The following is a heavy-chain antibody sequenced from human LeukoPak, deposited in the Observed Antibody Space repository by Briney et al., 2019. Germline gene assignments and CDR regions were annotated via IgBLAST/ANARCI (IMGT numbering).Heavy chain of an antibody. J-gene: IGHJ4*02. V-gene: IGHV4-34*01. CDR1: GGSFSGYY. CDR2: INHSGST. CDR3: ARVAAKTVDY. Sequence: SETLSLTCAVYGGSFSGYYWSWIRQPPGKGLEWIGEINHSGSTNYNPSLKSRVTISVDTSKNQFSLKLSSVTAADTAVYYCARVAAKTVDYWGQGTLVTVSS. D-gene: IGHD2-15*01.